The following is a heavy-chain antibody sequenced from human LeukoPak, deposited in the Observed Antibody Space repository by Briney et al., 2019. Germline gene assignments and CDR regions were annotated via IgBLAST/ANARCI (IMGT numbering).Heavy chain of an antibody. V-gene: IGHV1-2*02. CDR1: GYTFTGYY. Sequence: ASVKVSCKASGYTFTGYYMHWVRQAPGQGLEWMGWINPNSGGTNYAQKFQGRVTMTRDTSISTAYMELSRLRSDDTAVYYCARQYDSYFYYYLDLWGTGTTVTVSS. CDR2: INPNSGGT. D-gene: IGHD2-2*01. CDR3: ARQYDSYFYYYLDL. J-gene: IGHJ6*03.